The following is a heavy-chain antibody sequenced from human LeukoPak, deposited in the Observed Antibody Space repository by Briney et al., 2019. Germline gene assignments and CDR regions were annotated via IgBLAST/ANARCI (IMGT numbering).Heavy chain of an antibody. J-gene: IGHJ4*02. Sequence: ASVKVSCKASGYTFTSYDINWVRQATGQGLEWMGWMNPNSGNTGYAQKFQGRVTMTRNTSISTAYMGLSSLRSEDTAVYYCARGPAYDILTGYYLGLWGQGTLVTVSS. CDR1: GYTFTSYD. CDR2: MNPNSGNT. D-gene: IGHD3-9*01. V-gene: IGHV1-8*01. CDR3: ARGPAYDILTGYYLGL.